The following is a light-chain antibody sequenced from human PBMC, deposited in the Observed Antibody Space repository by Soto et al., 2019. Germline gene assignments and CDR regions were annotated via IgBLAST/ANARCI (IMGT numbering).Light chain of an antibody. V-gene: IGKV3-15*01. CDR3: QQYNNWPPLFT. CDR1: QIVTSN. CDR2: GAS. J-gene: IGKJ3*01. Sequence: EIVMTQSPATLSVSPGERATLSCRAIQIVTSNLAWYQQKPGQAPRLLIFGASTRATGIPARLSGSGSGTEFTLTISSLQSEDFAVYYCQQYNNWPPLFTFGPGTKVDIK.